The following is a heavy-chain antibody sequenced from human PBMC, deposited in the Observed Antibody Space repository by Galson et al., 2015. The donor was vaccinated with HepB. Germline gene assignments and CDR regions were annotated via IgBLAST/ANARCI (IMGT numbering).Heavy chain of an antibody. CDR3: AKCTDRDSSSSRVYYYGMDV. D-gene: IGHD6-6*01. Sequence: SLRLSCAASGFTFSSYAMSWVRQAPGKGLEWVSAISGSGGSTYYADSVKGRFTISRDNSKNTLYLQMNSLRAEDTAVYYCAKCTDRDSSSSRVYYYGMDVWGQGTTVTVSS. V-gene: IGHV3-23*01. CDR1: GFTFSSYA. J-gene: IGHJ6*02. CDR2: ISGSGGST.